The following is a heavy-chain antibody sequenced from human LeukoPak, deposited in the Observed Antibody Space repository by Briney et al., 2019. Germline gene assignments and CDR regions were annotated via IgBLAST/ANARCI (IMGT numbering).Heavy chain of an antibody. J-gene: IGHJ4*02. CDR2: ISGSGGST. Sequence: PGGSLRLSCAASGFTISDYWMSWVRQAPGKGLEWVSAISGSGGSTYYADSVKGRFTISRDNSKNTLYLQMNSLRAEDTAVYYCARDPSMFGVVIKVLTEADRGYWGQGTLVTVSS. D-gene: IGHD3-3*01. V-gene: IGHV3-23*01. CDR3: ARDPSMFGVVIKVLTEADRGY. CDR1: GFTISDYW.